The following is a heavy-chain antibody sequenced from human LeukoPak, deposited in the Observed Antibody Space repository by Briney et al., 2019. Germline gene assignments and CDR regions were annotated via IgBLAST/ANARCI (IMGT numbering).Heavy chain of an antibody. Sequence: SCKASGYTFTSYAMSWVRQAPGKGLEWVSAISGSGGSTYYADSVKGRFTISRDNSKNTLYLQMSSLRAEDTAVYYCAKDRGSYGGEGYFDLWGRGTLVTVSS. J-gene: IGHJ2*01. D-gene: IGHD1-26*01. CDR1: GYTFTSYA. V-gene: IGHV3-23*01. CDR2: ISGSGGST. CDR3: AKDRGSYGGEGYFDL.